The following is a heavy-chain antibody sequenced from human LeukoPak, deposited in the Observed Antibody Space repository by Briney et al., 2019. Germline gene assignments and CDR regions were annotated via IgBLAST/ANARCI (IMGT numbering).Heavy chain of an antibody. V-gene: IGHV3-53*01. Sequence: PGGSLRLSCAASGFTVSSNYMSWVRHAPGKGLEWVSVIYSGGSTYYADSVKGRFTISRDNSKNTQYLQMNSLRAEDTAVYYRARVDYDSSGYYLDYWGHGTLVTVSS. CDR1: GFTVSSNY. D-gene: IGHD3-22*01. CDR3: ARVDYDSSGYYLDY. CDR2: IYSGGST. J-gene: IGHJ4*01.